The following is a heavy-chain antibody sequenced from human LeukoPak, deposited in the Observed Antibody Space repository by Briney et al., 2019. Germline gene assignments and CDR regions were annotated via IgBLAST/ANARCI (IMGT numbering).Heavy chain of an antibody. J-gene: IGHJ6*03. D-gene: IGHD2-2*01. Sequence: SETLSLTCTVSGGSISSSSYYWGWIRQPPGKGLEWIGSIYYSGSTYYNPSLKSRVTISVDTSKNQFSPKLSSVTAADTAVYYCARDGFVVPAAEYYYYMDVWGKGTTVTVSS. CDR2: IYYSGST. CDR3: ARDGFVVPAAEYYYYMDV. CDR1: GGSISSSSYY. V-gene: IGHV4-39*02.